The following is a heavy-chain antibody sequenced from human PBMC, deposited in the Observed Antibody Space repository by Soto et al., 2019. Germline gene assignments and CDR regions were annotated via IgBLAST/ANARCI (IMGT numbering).Heavy chain of an antibody. V-gene: IGHV3-7*05. J-gene: IGHJ4*02. CDR2: INEDGSNQ. CDR1: GFDFRRYC. D-gene: IGHD5-18*01. CDR3: VRDLSIGYGFGY. Sequence: DVQLVESGGALVQPGGSLRLSCTASGFDFRRYCMFWVRQAPGEGLEWVADINEDGSNQWYGDSVKGRFTISRDNAGNSLFLQMTSLRGDDTAVYYCVRDLSIGYGFGYWGQGTLVTVSS.